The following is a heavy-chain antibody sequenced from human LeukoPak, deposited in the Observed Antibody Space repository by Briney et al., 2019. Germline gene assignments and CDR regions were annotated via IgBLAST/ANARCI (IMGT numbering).Heavy chain of an antibody. V-gene: IGHV3-23*01. CDR3: ASHYGSGSWNWLDP. D-gene: IGHD3-10*01. CDR2: ISGSGDST. Sequence: GGSLRLSCAASGFTFSNCGTSWVRQTPGRGWEWVSAISGSGDSTYYADSVKGRFTISRDNYKNTLYLQMNSLRAEDTAVYYCASHYGSGSWNWLDPWGQGTLVTVSS. J-gene: IGHJ5*02. CDR1: GFTFSNCG.